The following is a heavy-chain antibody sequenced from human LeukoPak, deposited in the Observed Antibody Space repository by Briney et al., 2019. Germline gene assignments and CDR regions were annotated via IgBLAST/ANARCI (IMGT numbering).Heavy chain of an antibody. CDR2: TNEAGGDK. V-gene: IGHV3-7*01. J-gene: IGHJ4*02. Sequence: GGSLRLSCAASGFTFSNAWMSWVRQAPGKGLECVASTNEAGGDKLYVDSVKGRFTISRDNSKNSLSLQMNSLTAEDTAIYYCAIATTGRGAFGSWGQGTLVSVSS. D-gene: IGHD1-1*01. CDR1: GFTFSNAW. CDR3: AIATTGRGAFGS.